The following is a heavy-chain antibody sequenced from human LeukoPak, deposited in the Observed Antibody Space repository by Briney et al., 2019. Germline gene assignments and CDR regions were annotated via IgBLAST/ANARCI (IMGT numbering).Heavy chain of an antibody. D-gene: IGHD6-19*01. V-gene: IGHV3-53*01. Sequence: GGSLRLSCAASGFTVSSYYMSWVRQAPGKGLEWVSVIYSGGGTYYADSVKGRFTISRDNSKNTLYLQMNSLRGEDTAVYYCARAVAGTDYLDYWGQGMLVTVSS. CDR2: IYSGGGT. J-gene: IGHJ4*02. CDR3: ARAVAGTDYLDY. CDR1: GFTVSSYY.